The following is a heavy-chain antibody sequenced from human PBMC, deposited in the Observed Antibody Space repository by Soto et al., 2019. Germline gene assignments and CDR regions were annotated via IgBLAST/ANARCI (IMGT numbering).Heavy chain of an antibody. V-gene: IGHV4-31*03. CDR2: IYYSRST. J-gene: IGHJ5*02. CDR3: ARGLMVYFAWFDP. Sequence: QVQLQESGPGLVKPSQTLSLTCTVSGGSISSGGYYWSWIRQHPGKGLEWIGYIYYSRSTYYNPSLKSRVTISVDTSKNQFSLKLSSVTAADTAVYYCARGLMVYFAWFDPWGQGTLVTVSS. CDR1: GGSISSGGYY. D-gene: IGHD2-8*01.